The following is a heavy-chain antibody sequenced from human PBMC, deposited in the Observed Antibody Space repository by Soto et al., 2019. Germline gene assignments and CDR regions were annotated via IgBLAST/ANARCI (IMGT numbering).Heavy chain of an antibody. V-gene: IGHV1-18*04. CDR1: GYPFISYG. J-gene: IGHJ1*01. D-gene: IGHD3-22*01. CDR2: ISAYNGNT. CDR3: ARVGERYYDSSGPRAEYFQH. Sequence: ASVKVSCKASGYPFISYGISWVRQAPGQGLEWMGWISAYNGNTNYAQKLQGRVTMTTDTSTSTAYMELRSLRSDDTAVYYCARVGERYYDSSGPRAEYFQHWGQGTLVTVS.